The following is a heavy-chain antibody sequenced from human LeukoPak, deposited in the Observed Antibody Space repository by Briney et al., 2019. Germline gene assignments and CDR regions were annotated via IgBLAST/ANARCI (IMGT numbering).Heavy chain of an antibody. CDR2: ISGSSVTT. CDR3: ALSGSYWDELNYFDH. J-gene: IGHJ4*02. Sequence: GGSLRLSCAASGITFSSYAMSWVRQAPGKGLEWVSAISGSSVTTYYAGSVKGRFTISRDNSKNTLYLQMNSLRVEDTAVYYCALSGSYWDELNYFDHWGQGTLVTVSS. CDR1: GITFSSYA. D-gene: IGHD1-26*01. V-gene: IGHV3-23*01.